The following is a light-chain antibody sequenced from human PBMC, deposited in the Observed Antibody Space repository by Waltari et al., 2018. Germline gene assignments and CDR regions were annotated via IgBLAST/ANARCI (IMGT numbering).Light chain of an antibody. Sequence: QSALTQPASVSGSPGQSITISCTGTSSDVGGSNYCSWYQQHPGKVPQLMIYDVTNRPSGVSNRFSGSKSGNTASLTISGLQAEDEADYYCSSWTDSDSLKLLFGGGTKLTVL. V-gene: IGLV2-14*03. CDR2: DVT. J-gene: IGLJ2*01. CDR3: SSWTDSDSLKLL. CDR1: SSDVGGSNY.